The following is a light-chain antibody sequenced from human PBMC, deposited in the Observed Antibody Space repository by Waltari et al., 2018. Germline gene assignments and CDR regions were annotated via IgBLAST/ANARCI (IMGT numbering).Light chain of an antibody. Sequence: QSVLTQPPSASGTPGQRVTLSCSGSSPHIGSNTVNWYQQLPGTAPKLLIYSDNQRPSGVPDRFSGSKSGTSASLAISGLQSEDEADYYCAAWDDSLNGSGVFGTGTKVTVL. CDR3: AAWDDSLNGSGV. CDR2: SDN. CDR1: SPHIGSNT. J-gene: IGLJ1*01. V-gene: IGLV1-44*01.